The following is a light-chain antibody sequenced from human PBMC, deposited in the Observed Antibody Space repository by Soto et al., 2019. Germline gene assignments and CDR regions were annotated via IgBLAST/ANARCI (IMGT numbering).Light chain of an antibody. CDR1: QSVRSD. CDR3: QQYNNWPPWT. CDR2: GAS. J-gene: IGKJ1*01. V-gene: IGKV3-15*01. Sequence: EIVMTQSPATLSVSPGERATLSCRASQSVRSDLAWYQQKPGQAPSLLIYGASTRVTGIPARFSGSGSGTEFTLTISSLQSEDFAVYYCQQYNNWPPWTFGQGTKVEIK.